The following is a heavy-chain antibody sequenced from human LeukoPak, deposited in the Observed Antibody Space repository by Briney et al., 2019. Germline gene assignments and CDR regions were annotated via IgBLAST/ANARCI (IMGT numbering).Heavy chain of an antibody. J-gene: IGHJ4*02. V-gene: IGHV3-66*01. CDR2: IYTGGST. Sequence: GGSLRLSCAASGFTVSSSYMSWVSQAPGKWLEWVSIIYTGGSTYYADSVKGRFTISRDNSRNTLYLQMNSLRAEDTAVYYCARGGSSNWDFDYWGRGTLVTVSS. CDR1: GFTVSSSY. D-gene: IGHD6-13*01. CDR3: ARGGSSNWDFDY.